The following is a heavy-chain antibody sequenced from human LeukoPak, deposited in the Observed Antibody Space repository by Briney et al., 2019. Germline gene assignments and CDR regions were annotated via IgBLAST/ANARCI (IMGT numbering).Heavy chain of an antibody. V-gene: IGHV1-18*01. CDR3: ARGDPPYCSGGSCPYWYFDL. D-gene: IGHD2-15*01. CDR2: ISVYNGNT. J-gene: IGHJ2*01. Sequence: ASVKVSCKASGYTFTSYGISWVRQAPGQGLEWMGWISVYNGNTNYEQKLQGRVTMTTDTSTSTAYVELRSLRSDDTAVYYCARGDPPYCSGGSCPYWYFDLWGRGTLVTVSS. CDR1: GYTFTSYG.